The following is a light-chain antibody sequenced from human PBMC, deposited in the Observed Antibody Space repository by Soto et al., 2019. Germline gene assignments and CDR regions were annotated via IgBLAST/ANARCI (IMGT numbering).Light chain of an antibody. J-gene: IGKJ1*01. CDR3: QQYGSSLRT. CDR2: GAS. V-gene: IGKV3-20*01. Sequence: IVLTQSPGTLSLSPGERATLSCRASQSVSSSYLAWYQQKPGQAPRLLNYGASSRATGIPDRFSGSGSGTDFTLTISRLEPEDFAVYYCQQYGSSLRTFGQGTKVEIK. CDR1: QSVSSSY.